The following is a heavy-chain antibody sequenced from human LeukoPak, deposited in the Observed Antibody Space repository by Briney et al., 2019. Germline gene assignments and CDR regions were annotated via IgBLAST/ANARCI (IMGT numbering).Heavy chain of an antibody. CDR3: ARTMVRGVIVGFDY. J-gene: IGHJ4*02. Sequence: SVKISCKASGGTFSSYAISWVRQAPGQGLEWMGGIIPIFGTANYAQKFQGRVTITTDESTSTAYMELSSLRSEDTAVYYCARTMVRGVIVGFDYWGQGTLVTVS. V-gene: IGHV1-69*05. CDR1: GGTFSSYA. D-gene: IGHD3-10*01. CDR2: IIPIFGTA.